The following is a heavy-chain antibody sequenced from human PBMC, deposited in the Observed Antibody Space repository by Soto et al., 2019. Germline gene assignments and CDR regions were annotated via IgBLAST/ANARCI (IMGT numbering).Heavy chain of an antibody. Sequence: PEGSLRLSCAASGFTFSNACMSWVRQAPGKGLEWVGRIKSKTDGGTTDYAAPVKGRFTISRDDSKNTLYLQMNSLKTEDTAVYYCTTDPEWLYYMDVWGKGTTVTVSS. CDR2: IKSKTDGGTT. CDR1: GFTFSNAC. CDR3: TTDPEWLYYMDV. J-gene: IGHJ6*03. V-gene: IGHV3-15*01. D-gene: IGHD3-3*01.